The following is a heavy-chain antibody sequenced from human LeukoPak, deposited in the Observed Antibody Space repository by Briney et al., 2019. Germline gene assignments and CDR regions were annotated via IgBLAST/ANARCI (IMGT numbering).Heavy chain of an antibody. V-gene: IGHV3-30*18. CDR3: AKDGDKYSTFY. J-gene: IGHJ4*02. Sequence: GGSLRLSCAASGFTFSSYAMSWVRQAPGKGLEWVAVISYDGSNKYYADSVKGRFTISRDNSKNTLYLQMNSLRAEDTAVYYCAKDGDKYSTFYWGQGTLVTVSS. CDR2: ISYDGSNK. D-gene: IGHD6-6*01. CDR1: GFTFSSYA.